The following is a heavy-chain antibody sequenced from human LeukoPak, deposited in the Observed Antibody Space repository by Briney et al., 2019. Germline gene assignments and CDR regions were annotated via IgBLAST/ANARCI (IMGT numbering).Heavy chain of an antibody. V-gene: IGHV4-39*07. Sequence: PSETLSLTCTVSGGSISSSSYYWGWIRQPPGKGLEWIGSIYYSGSTYYSPSLKSRVTISVDTSKNQFSLKLSSVTAADTAVYYCARINYDILTGIYTPADYWGQGTLVTVSS. CDR1: GGSISSSSYY. CDR2: IYYSGST. J-gene: IGHJ4*02. D-gene: IGHD3-9*01. CDR3: ARINYDILTGIYTPADY.